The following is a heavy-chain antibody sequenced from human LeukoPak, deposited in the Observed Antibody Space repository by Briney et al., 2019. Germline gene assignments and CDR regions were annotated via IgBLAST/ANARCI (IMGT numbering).Heavy chain of an antibody. Sequence: GGSLRLSCTVSGVTFNHYDMHWVRQAPGKGLEWVAVIWYDGSNKYYADSVKGRFTISRDNSKNTLYLQMNNLRVDDTAVYYCARDFQNIAADYWGQGTLVTVSS. V-gene: IGHV3-33*01. CDR2: IWYDGSNK. D-gene: IGHD6-13*01. CDR3: ARDFQNIAADY. J-gene: IGHJ4*02. CDR1: GVTFNHYD.